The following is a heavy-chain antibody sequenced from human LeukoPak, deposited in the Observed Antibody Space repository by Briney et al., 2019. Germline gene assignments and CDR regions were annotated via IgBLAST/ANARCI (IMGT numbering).Heavy chain of an antibody. CDR3: ARDSPIVGATYDAFDI. CDR2: INPSGGST. V-gene: IGHV1-46*01. D-gene: IGHD1-26*01. Sequence: ASVKASCKASGYTFTSYCMHWVRQAPGQGLEWMGIINPSGGSTSYAQKFQGRVTMTRDMSTSTVYMELSSLRSEDTAAYYCARDSPIVGATYDAFDIWGQGTMVTVSS. CDR1: GYTFTSYC. J-gene: IGHJ3*02.